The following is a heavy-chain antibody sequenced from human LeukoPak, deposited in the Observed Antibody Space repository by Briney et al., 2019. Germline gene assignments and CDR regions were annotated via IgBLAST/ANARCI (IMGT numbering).Heavy chain of an antibody. D-gene: IGHD2-21*01. CDR2: ISWDGGST. CDR1: GFTFDDYT. J-gene: IGHJ6*03. Sequence: RTGGSLRLSCAASGFTFDDYTMHWVRQAPGKGLEWVSLISWDGGSTYYADSVKGRFTISRDNSKNSLYLQMNSLRTEDTALYYCAEAPCGYDSCYYMDVWGKGTTVTVSS. CDR3: AEAPCGYDSCYYMDV. V-gene: IGHV3-43*01.